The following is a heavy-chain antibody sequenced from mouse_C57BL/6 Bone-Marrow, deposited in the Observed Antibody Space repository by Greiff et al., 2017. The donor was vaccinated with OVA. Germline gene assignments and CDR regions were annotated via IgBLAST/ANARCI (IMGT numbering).Heavy chain of an antibody. V-gene: IGHV5-16*01. J-gene: IGHJ2*01. CDR2: INYDGSST. D-gene: IGHD3-2*02. Sequence: EVMLVESEGGLVQPGSSMKLSCTASGFTFSDYYMAWVRQVPEKGLEWVANINYDGSSTYYLDSLKIRFIISRDNAKNILYLQMSSLKSEDTATDYCARVDSSGYVYWGQGTTLTVSS. CDR3: ARVDSSGYVY. CDR1: GFTFSDYY.